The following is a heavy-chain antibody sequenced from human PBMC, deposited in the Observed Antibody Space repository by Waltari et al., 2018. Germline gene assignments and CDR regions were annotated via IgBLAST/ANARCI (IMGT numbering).Heavy chain of an antibody. CDR1: GFSLTNYL. CDR3: AVARGNYDVLTGFPVDS. V-gene: IGHV3-48*01. Sequence: EERLVQSGGGLVQPGGSLRLSCEASGFSLTNYLMHWFRQAPGKGLEWVAYISETSRTTFYADSVRGRFIISRNNAKNSLSLQMVSLRGEDTAVYYCAVARGNYDVLTGFPVDSWGQGTLVTVSS. D-gene: IGHD3-9*01. CDR2: ISETSRTT. J-gene: IGHJ5*01.